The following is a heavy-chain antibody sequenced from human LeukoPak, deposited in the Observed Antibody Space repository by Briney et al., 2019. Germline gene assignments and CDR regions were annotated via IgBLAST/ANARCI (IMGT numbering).Heavy chain of an antibody. CDR3: ARDRGRYYDSRGFYWGYYFDS. V-gene: IGHV3-23*01. CDR2: ISGSGDST. Sequence: GSLRLSXXXSGFTFSTYAVTWVRQAPGKGLEWVSTISGSGDSTYYADSVKGRFTISRDNSKDTLYLQMSSVRVDDTAVYYCARDRGRYYDSRGFYWGYYFDSWGQGILVTVSS. CDR1: GFTFSTYA. J-gene: IGHJ4*02. D-gene: IGHD3-22*01.